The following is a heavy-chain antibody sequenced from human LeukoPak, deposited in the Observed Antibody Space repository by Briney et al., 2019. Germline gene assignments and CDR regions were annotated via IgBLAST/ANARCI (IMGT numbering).Heavy chain of an antibody. D-gene: IGHD6-19*01. Sequence: SETLSQTLTVSGGSISTYHWTWIRQPPGKGLEWIGNIYKSGSTNYNPSLKSRFTISVDTSQNQFSLKLSSVTAADTAVYYCARDVPQWLSAFDYWGQGTPVTVSS. J-gene: IGHJ4*02. CDR1: GGSISTYH. CDR2: IYKSGST. V-gene: IGHV4-59*01. CDR3: ARDVPQWLSAFDY.